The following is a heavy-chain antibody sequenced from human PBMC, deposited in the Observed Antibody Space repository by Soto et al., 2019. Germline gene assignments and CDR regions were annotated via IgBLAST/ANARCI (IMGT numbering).Heavy chain of an antibody. CDR2: ISAYNGNT. Sequence: GASVKVACKASGYTFSSYGISWVRQAPGQGLEWMGWISAYNGNTNYAQKLQGRVTMTTDTSTSTAYMELRSLRSDDTAVYYCARDREQWLANEYFQHWGQGTLVTVTS. V-gene: IGHV1-18*01. D-gene: IGHD6-19*01. CDR1: GYTFSSYG. CDR3: ARDREQWLANEYFQH. J-gene: IGHJ1*01.